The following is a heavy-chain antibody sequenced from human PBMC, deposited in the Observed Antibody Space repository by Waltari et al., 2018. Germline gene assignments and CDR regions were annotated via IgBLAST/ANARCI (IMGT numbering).Heavy chain of an antibody. D-gene: IGHD3-3*01. CDR3: VKDGDDFWGGKWGWGYE. J-gene: IGHJ4*02. V-gene: IGHV3-23*01. Sequence: EVQLLESGGGLVQPGGSLRLSCAASGFTFRNDAMSWVRQATGSGVVWVYEINSMGEIIYDGDPVKVRFTISSDKSRYTVCLKMDGLTAEDTALYYGVKDGDDFWGGKWGWGYEWGQGALVTVSS. CDR1: GFTFRNDA. CDR2: INSMGEII.